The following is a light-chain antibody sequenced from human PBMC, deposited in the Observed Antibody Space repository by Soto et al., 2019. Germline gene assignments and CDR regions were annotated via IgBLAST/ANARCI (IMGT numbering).Light chain of an antibody. CDR1: SSDVGGHNY. CDR2: EVN. V-gene: IGLV2-14*01. CDR3: SSYTSTSTLEV. Sequence: QSVLTQPASVSGSPGQSITISCTGTSSDVGGHNYVSWYQQHPGKAPKLMIYEVNIRPSGVSYRFSGSKSGNTASLTISGLQAEDEADYYCSSYTSTSTLEVFGTGTKLTVL. J-gene: IGLJ1*01.